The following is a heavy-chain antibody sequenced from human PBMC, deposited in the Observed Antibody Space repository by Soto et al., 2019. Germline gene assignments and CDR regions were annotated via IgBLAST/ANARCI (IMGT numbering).Heavy chain of an antibody. CDR3: ARAPAIVLVPAASGPDYYGLDV. D-gene: IGHD2-2*01. Sequence: SETLSLTCTVSGGSISSGGYYWSWIRQHPGKGLEWIGYIYYSGSTYYNPSLKSRVTISVDTSKNQFSLKLSSVTAADTAVYYCARAPAIVLVPAASGPDYYGLDVWGQGTTVTVS. CDR1: GGSISSGGYY. J-gene: IGHJ6*02. V-gene: IGHV4-31*03. CDR2: IYYSGST.